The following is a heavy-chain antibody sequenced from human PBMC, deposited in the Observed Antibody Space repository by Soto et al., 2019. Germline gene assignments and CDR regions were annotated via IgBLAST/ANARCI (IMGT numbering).Heavy chain of an antibody. CDR3: ARVRGSSVYYGPFGY. J-gene: IGHJ4*02. CDR2: ISSSSSYI. CDR1: GFTFSSYS. V-gene: IGHV3-21*01. D-gene: IGHD3-22*01. Sequence: EVQLVESGGGLVKPGGSLRLSCAASGFTFSSYSMNWVRQAPGKGLEWVSSISSSSSYIYYADSVKGRFTISRDNAKNSLYLHMNSLRAADTAVYCCARVRGSSVYYGPFGYWGQGTLVTVSS.